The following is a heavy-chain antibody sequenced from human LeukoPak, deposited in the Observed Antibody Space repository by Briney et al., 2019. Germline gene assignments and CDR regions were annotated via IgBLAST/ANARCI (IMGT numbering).Heavy chain of an antibody. CDR1: GFTFSRHW. D-gene: IGHD5-12*01. CDR3: ARAGGYSGHDAYYYYYYMDV. J-gene: IGHJ6*03. CDR2: IKQDGSEK. V-gene: IGHV3-7*01. Sequence: GGSLRLSCAASGFTFSRHWMSWVRQTPGKGLEWVANIKQDGSEKYYVDSVKGRFTISRDNAKNSLYLQMNSLRAEDTAVYYCARAGGYSGHDAYYYYYYMDVWGKGTTVTVSS.